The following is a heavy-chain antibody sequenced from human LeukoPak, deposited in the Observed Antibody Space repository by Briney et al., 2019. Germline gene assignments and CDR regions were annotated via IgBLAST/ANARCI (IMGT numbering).Heavy chain of an antibody. CDR2: INHSGST. CDR1: GGSFSGYY. D-gene: IGHD5-12*01. J-gene: IGHJ4*02. Sequence: SETLSLTCAVYGGSFSGYYWSWIRQPPGKGLEWIGEINHSGSTNYNPSLKSRVTISVDTSKNQFSLKLSSVTAAVTAVYYCARVGAKRLDYWGQGTLVTVSS. V-gene: IGHV4-34*01. CDR3: ARVGAKRLDY.